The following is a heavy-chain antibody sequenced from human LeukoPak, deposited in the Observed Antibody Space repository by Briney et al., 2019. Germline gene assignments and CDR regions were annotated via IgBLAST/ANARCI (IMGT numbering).Heavy chain of an antibody. CDR2: ISADNGNT. D-gene: IGHD2-15*01. CDR1: GYTFSSYG. V-gene: IGHV1-18*01. J-gene: IGHJ6*04. CDR3: ARDCSGGSCYSLARYGMDV. Sequence: ASVKVSCKASGYTFSSYGITWVRQAPGQGLEWMGWISADNGNTSYAQKLQGRVTMTTDTSTTTAYMELRSLTSDDTAVYYCARDCSGGSCYSLARYGMDVWGKGTTVTVSS.